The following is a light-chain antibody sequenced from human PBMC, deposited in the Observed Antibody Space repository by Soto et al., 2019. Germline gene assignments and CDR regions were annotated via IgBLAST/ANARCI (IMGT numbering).Light chain of an antibody. V-gene: IGKV1-5*01. CDR2: GAS. CDR1: QSIRYY. J-gene: IGKJ1*01. CDR3: QPHNSSSQT. Sequence: DIQLTQSPPTLSASVGDRDTITCRASQSIRYYLAWYQQMPGKAPKLLIYGASSLQSGVPSRFSGSGSGTEFTLTISSLQPDDFATYFCQPHNSSSQTFGQGTKVEIK.